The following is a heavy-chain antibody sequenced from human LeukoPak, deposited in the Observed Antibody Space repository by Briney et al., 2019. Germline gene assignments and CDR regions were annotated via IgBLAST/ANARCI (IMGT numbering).Heavy chain of an antibody. J-gene: IGHJ4*02. Sequence: GGSLRLSCAASGFTFSSYAMSWVRQAPGKGLEWVSAISGSGGSTYYADSVKGRFTISRDNSKNTLYLQMNSLRAEDTAVYYCARVTYYDFWSGPAAFDYWGQGTLVTVSS. CDR1: GFTFSSYA. V-gene: IGHV3-23*01. CDR3: ARVTYYDFWSGPAAFDY. CDR2: ISGSGGST. D-gene: IGHD3-3*01.